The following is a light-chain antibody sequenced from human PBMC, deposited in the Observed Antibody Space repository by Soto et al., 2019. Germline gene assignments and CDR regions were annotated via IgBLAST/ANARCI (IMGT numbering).Light chain of an antibody. J-gene: IGLJ2*01. CDR2: KDD. CDR1: SGSIASNY. CDR3: QSYDSSNHVV. Sequence: NFMLTQPHSVSESPGKTVTISCTGSSGSIASNYVQWYQQRPGSAPTTVIYKDDQRPSGVPDRFSGSIDSSSNSASLTISGLKTEDGADCYCQSYDSSNHVVFGGGTKLTVL. V-gene: IGLV6-57*02.